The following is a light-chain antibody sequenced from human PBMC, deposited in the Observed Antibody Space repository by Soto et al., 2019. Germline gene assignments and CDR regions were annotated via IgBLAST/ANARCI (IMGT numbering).Light chain of an antibody. J-gene: IGKJ5*01. Sequence: DIQMTQSPSSLSASVGDRVTITCRASQSISSYLNWYQQKPGKAPKLLIYAASSLQSGVPSRFSGSGSGTDFTLTISSLQFEDFATYYCQQSYSTLLTFGQGTRL. CDR3: QQSYSTLLT. V-gene: IGKV1-39*01. CDR2: AAS. CDR1: QSISSY.